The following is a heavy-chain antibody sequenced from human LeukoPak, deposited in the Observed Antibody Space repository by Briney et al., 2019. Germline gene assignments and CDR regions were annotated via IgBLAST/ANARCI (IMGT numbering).Heavy chain of an antibody. CDR2: IHYSGST. V-gene: IGHV4-39*07. CDR1: GGSISSSSYY. D-gene: IGHD2-15*01. J-gene: IGHJ4*02. Sequence: PSETLSLTCTVSGGSISSSSYYWGWIRQPPGKGLEWIGSIHYSGSTNYNPSLKSRVTISVDTSKNQFSLKLSSVTAADTAVYYCARVAGRSTNCSGGSCYEPLDYWGQGTLVTVSS. CDR3: ARVAGRSTNCSGGSCYEPLDY.